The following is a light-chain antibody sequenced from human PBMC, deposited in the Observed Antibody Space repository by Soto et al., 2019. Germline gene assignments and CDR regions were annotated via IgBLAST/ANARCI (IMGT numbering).Light chain of an antibody. CDR2: ETS. V-gene: IGKV3-20*01. CDR1: QSVSSSY. Sequence: EIVLTQSPGTLSLSPGERATLSCRASQSVSSSYLAWYQQKPGQAPRLLIFETSSRATGIPDRFSGSGSGADFTLTISRLEPEDFAVYYCQQDGSSLYTFGQGTKLEI. J-gene: IGKJ2*01. CDR3: QQDGSSLYT.